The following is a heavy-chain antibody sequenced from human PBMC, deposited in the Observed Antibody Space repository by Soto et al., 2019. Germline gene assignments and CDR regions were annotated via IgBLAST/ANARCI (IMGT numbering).Heavy chain of an antibody. V-gene: IGHV1-46*01. J-gene: IGHJ4*02. CDR3: ARGDNDY. Sequence: APVKCSCKASGYTLTNYYVQWVRQAPGQGLEWMGVIHPDGGHTTYSQKFQDRVTMTRDTFTNTIYMELSSLRSEDTAVYYCARGDNDYWGQGTLVTVSS. CDR2: IHPDGGHT. CDR1: GYTLTNYY.